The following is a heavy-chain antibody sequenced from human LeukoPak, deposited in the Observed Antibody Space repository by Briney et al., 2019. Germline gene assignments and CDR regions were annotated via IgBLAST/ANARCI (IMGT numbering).Heavy chain of an antibody. V-gene: IGHV3-23*01. CDR2: ISGSGGST. Sequence: PGGSLRLSCAASGFTFSSYAMSWVRQAPGKGLEWVSAISGSGGSTNYADSVKGRFTISRDTSKNTLHLQMNSLRAEDTAVYYCAKGGYSSGYYFDYWGQGTLVTVSS. CDR3: AKGGYSSGYYFDY. J-gene: IGHJ4*02. CDR1: GFTFSSYA. D-gene: IGHD6-19*01.